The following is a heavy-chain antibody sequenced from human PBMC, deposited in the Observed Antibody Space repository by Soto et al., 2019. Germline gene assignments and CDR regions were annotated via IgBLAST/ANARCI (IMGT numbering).Heavy chain of an antibody. V-gene: IGHV3-21*01. D-gene: IGHD3-10*01. CDR3: ARGSPCVGY. CDR2: ISSSSSYI. J-gene: IGHJ4*02. Sequence: EVQLVESGGGLVKPGGSLRLSCAASGFTFSSYTMNWVRQASGKGLEWVSSISSSSSYIYYSDSVKGRFTISRDNAKNSLYLRMHSLRAEDTAVYYCARGSPCVGYWGQGTLVTVSS. CDR1: GFTFSSYT.